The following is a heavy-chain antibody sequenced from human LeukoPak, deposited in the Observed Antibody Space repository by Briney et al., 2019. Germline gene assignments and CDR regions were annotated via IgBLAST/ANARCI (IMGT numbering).Heavy chain of an antibody. CDR3: AKSDARIAAAGIHY. J-gene: IGHJ4*02. D-gene: IGHD6-13*01. CDR1: GFTFSSYA. Sequence: SLRLSCAASGFTFSSYAMHWVRQAPGKGLEWVSGISWNSGSIGYADSVKGRFTISRDNAKNSLYLQMNSLRAEDTALYYCAKSDARIAAAGIHYWGQGTLVTVSS. V-gene: IGHV3-9*01. CDR2: ISWNSGSI.